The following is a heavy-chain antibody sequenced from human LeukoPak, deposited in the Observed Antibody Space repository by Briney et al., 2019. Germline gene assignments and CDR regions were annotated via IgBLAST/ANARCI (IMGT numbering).Heavy chain of an antibody. Sequence: GGSLRLSCAASGFTFDDYAMHWVRQAPGKGLEGVSGISWNSGSIGYADSVKGRFTISRDNAKNSLYLQMNSLRAEDTALYYCAKGGYGSGSYYGMDVWGQGTTVTVSS. V-gene: IGHV3-9*01. CDR3: AKGGYGSGSYYGMDV. D-gene: IGHD3-10*01. CDR1: GFTFDDYA. J-gene: IGHJ6*02. CDR2: ISWNSGSI.